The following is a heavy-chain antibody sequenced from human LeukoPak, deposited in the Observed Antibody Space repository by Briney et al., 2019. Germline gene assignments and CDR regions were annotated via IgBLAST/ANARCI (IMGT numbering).Heavy chain of an antibody. J-gene: IGHJ6*02. V-gene: IGHV3-23*01. Sequence: GGSLRLSCAASGFTFSNYAMSWVRQAPGKSLEWVSTITGSGASTYYADSVKGRFTISRDNSKNTLYLQMNSLRAEDTAVYYCARGGVYDHYYYGMDVWGQGTTVTVSS. CDR1: GFTFSNYA. CDR2: ITGSGAST. D-gene: IGHD2-8*01. CDR3: ARGGVYDHYYYGMDV.